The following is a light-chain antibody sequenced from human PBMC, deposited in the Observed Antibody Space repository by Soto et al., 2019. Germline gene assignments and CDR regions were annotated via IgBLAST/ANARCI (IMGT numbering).Light chain of an antibody. CDR2: EVS. CDR3: ISYTGSSTSYV. CDR1: SSDVGSYDH. Sequence: QSALTQPASVSGSPGQSITISCSGTSSDVGSYDHVAWYQQFPGKTPKLILYEVSRRPSGVSNRFSGSKSGNTASLTIFGLQVDDESDYYCISYTGSSTSYVFGTGTKLTVL. J-gene: IGLJ1*01. V-gene: IGLV2-14*01.